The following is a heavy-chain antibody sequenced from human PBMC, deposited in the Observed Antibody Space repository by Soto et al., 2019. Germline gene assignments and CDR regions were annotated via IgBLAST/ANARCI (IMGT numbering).Heavy chain of an antibody. CDR3: ARDRGDGYKNYYYGMDV. D-gene: IGHD5-12*01. CDR1: GFTFSSYG. J-gene: IGHJ6*02. V-gene: IGHV3-33*01. CDR2: IWYDGSNK. Sequence: GGSLRLSCEASGFTFSSYGMHWVRQAPGKGLEWVAVIWYDGSNKYYADSVKGRFTISRDNSKNTLYLQMNSLRAEDTAVYYCARDRGDGYKNYYYGMDVWGQGTTVTVSS.